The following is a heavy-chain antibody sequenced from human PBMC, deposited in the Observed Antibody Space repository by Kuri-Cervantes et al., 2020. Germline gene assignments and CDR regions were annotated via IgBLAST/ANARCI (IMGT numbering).Heavy chain of an antibody. V-gene: IGHV4-34*10. D-gene: IGHD2-21*02. CDR2: INHKRKT. J-gene: IGHJ5*01. CDR3: ARFVTDWFDS. Sequence: SQTLSLTCAVYGGSFSDYYWTWIRQPPGKGLEWIGEINHKRKTNYNPSLKSRITLSVDTSKNQFSLKLSSMTAADTAVYYCARFVTDWFDSWSQGTLVTVSS. CDR1: GGSFSDYY.